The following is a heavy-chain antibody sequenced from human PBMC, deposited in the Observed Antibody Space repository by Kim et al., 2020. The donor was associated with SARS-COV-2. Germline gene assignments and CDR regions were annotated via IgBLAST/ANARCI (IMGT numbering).Heavy chain of an antibody. CDR2: ISYDGSNK. D-gene: IGHD2-21*02. CDR1: GFTFSSYG. J-gene: IGHJ3*02. CDR3: AKSVPWTLQRTSCGGDCYRRDAFDI. Sequence: GGSLRLSCAASGFTFSSYGMHWVRQAPGKGLEWVAVISYDGSNKYYADSVKGRFTISRDNSKNTLYLQMNSLRAEDTAVYYCAKSVPWTLQRTSCGGDCYRRDAFDIWGQGTMVTVSS. V-gene: IGHV3-30*18.